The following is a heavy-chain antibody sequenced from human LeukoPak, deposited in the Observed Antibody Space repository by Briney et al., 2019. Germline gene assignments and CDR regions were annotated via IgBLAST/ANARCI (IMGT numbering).Heavy chain of an antibody. V-gene: IGHV4-4*07. CDR2: IYTSGST. CDR3: ASISVGDYYDSSGVSVFDY. D-gene: IGHD3-22*01. CDR1: GGSISSYY. J-gene: IGHJ4*02. Sequence: SETLSLTCTVSGGSISSYYWSWIRQPAGKGLEWIGRIYTSGSTNYNPSLKSRVTMSVDTSKNQFSLKLSSVTAADTAVYYCASISVGDYYDSSGVSVFDYWGQGTLVTVSS.